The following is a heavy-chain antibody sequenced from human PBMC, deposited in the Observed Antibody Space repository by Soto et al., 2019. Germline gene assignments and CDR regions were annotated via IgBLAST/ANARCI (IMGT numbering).Heavy chain of an antibody. CDR3: ARGYYDILTGSRGGYYYYYGMDV. D-gene: IGHD3-9*01. J-gene: IGHJ6*02. CDR1: EYTFTSYA. V-gene: IGHV1-3*01. CDR2: INAGNGNT. Sequence: ASVKVSCKASEYTFTSYAIHWVRQAPGQSLEWMGWINAGNGNTKYSQKFQGRVTITRDTSASTAYMELSSLRSEDTAVYYCARGYYDILTGSRGGYYYYYGMDVWGQGTTVTVSS.